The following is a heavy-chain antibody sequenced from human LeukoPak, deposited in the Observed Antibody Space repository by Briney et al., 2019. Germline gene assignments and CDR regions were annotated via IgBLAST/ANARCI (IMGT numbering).Heavy chain of an antibody. D-gene: IGHD3-22*01. J-gene: IGHJ4*02. CDR1: GFTFSSYS. V-gene: IGHV3-21*01. Sequence: GGSLRLSCAASGFTFSSYSMTWVRQAPGKGLEWVSSISSSSSYIYYADSVKGRFTISRDNAKNSLYLQMNSLRAEDTAVYYCARFGGSSGYSRYYFDYWGQGTLVTVSS. CDR2: ISSSSSYI. CDR3: ARFGGSSGYSRYYFDY.